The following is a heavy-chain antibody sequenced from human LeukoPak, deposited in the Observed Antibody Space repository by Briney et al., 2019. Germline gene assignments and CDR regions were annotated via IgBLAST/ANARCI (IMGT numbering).Heavy chain of an antibody. V-gene: IGHV1-46*01. CDR1: GYTFTSYY. CDR3: ARDGRFLEWLEEVVRGYYMDV. Sequence: GASVKVSCKASGYTFTSYYMHWVRQAPGQGLEWMGIINPSGGRTSYTQKFQGRVTMTKDTSTSTVYMELSSLRSEDTAVYYCARDGRFLEWLEEVVRGYYMDVWGKGTTVTVSS. CDR2: INPSGGRT. D-gene: IGHD3-3*01. J-gene: IGHJ6*03.